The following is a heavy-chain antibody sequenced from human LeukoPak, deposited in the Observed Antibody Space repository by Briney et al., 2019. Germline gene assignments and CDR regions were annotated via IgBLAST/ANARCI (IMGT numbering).Heavy chain of an antibody. CDR2: IKQDETEK. J-gene: IGHJ4*02. Sequence: PGGSLRLSCAASGSTFSDYWMSWVRQAPGKGPEWVANIKQDETEKYYVDSVKGRFTISRDNAKNSLYLQMNSLRAEDTAVYYCARDGVITFGGVIVLDYWGQGTLVTVSS. CDR3: ARDGVITFGGVIVLDY. D-gene: IGHD3-16*02. CDR1: GSTFSDYW. V-gene: IGHV3-7*03.